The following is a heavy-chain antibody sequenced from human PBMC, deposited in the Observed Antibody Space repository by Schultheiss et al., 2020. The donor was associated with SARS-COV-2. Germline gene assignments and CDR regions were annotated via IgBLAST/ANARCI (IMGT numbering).Heavy chain of an antibody. J-gene: IGHJ6*03. Sequence: GSLRLSCAASGFTVSSNYMSWVRQAPGKGLEWVSVIYSGGSTYYADSVKGRFTISRDNAKNTLYLQMNSLRAEDTAVYYCASRGGYSGYDYNYYYYYMDVWGKGTTVTVSS. CDR3: ASRGGYSGYDYNYYYYYMDV. D-gene: IGHD5-12*01. CDR2: IYSGGST. V-gene: IGHV3-53*01. CDR1: GFTVSSNY.